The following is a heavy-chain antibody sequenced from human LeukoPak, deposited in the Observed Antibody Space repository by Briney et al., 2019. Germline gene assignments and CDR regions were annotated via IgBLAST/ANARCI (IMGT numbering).Heavy chain of an antibody. V-gene: IGHV1-2*02. Sequence: GASVKVSCKASGYTFTAYYVHWVRQAPGQGLEWMGWINPNSGGTNYAQKFQGRVTMTRDTSISTAYMELSSLRSEDTAVYYCARESYGEEDNWGQGTLVTVSS. D-gene: IGHD4-17*01. CDR1: GYTFTAYY. CDR3: ARESYGEEDN. CDR2: INPNSGGT. J-gene: IGHJ4*02.